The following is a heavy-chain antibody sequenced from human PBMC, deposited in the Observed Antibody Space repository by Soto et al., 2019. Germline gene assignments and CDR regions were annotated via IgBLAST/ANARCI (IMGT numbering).Heavy chain of an antibody. D-gene: IGHD6-13*01. CDR3: ARATSRSAAGNYYYYGMDV. V-gene: IGHV4-31*03. J-gene: IGHJ6*02. CDR1: GGSISSGGYY. CDR2: IYYSGST. Sequence: SSETLSLTCTVSGGSISSGGYYWIWIRQHPGKGLEWIGYIYYSGSTYYNPSLKSRVTISVDTSKNQFSLKLSSVTAADTAVYYCARATSRSAAGNYYYYGMDVWGQGTTVTV.